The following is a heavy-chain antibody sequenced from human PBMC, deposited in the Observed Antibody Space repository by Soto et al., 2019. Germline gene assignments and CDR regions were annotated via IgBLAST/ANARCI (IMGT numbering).Heavy chain of an antibody. V-gene: IGHV3-23*01. CDR2: ITGSGRDT. CDR3: AKNGLDNSPSAIEN. J-gene: IGHJ4*02. Sequence: PGGSLRLSCAASGFPFRNNVLSWVRQAPGKGLDWVSGITGSGRDTYYADSVKGRFTISRDNSKNMVFLQMNSLRAEDTALYYCAKNGLDNSPSAIENWGTGTLVTVPP. D-gene: IGHD2-8*01. CDR1: GFPFRNNV.